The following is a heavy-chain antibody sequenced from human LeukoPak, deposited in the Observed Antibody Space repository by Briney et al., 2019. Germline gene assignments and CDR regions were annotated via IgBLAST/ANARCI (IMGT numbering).Heavy chain of an antibody. CDR3: ARDYGGNSDFDY. J-gene: IGHJ4*02. CDR2: ISDDGINK. Sequence: QTGGSLRLSCAASGFTFSSYSMHWVRQAPGKGLEWVAVISDDGINKYYADSVKGRFTISRDNSRNTLYLQMNSLRAEDTAVYYCARDYGGNSDFDYWGQGTLVTVSS. V-gene: IGHV3-30-3*01. CDR1: GFTFSSYS. D-gene: IGHD4-23*01.